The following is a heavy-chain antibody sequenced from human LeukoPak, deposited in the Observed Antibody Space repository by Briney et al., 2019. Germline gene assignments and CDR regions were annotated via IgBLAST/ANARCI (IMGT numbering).Heavy chain of an antibody. V-gene: IGHV1-18*01. D-gene: IGHD4-17*01. Sequence: GASVKVSCKASGYTFTSYGISWVRQAPGQGLEWMGWISAYNGNTNYAQKLQGRVTMTTDTSTSTAYMELRSLRSDDTAVYYCARDDYGDYDGYYHGMDVWGQGTTVTVSS. J-gene: IGHJ6*02. CDR2: ISAYNGNT. CDR1: GYTFTSYG. CDR3: ARDDYGDYDGYYHGMDV.